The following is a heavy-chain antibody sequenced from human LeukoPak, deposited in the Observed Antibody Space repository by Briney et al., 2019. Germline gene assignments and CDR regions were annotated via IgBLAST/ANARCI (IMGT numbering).Heavy chain of an antibody. D-gene: IGHD1-7*01. J-gene: IGHJ4*02. Sequence: ASVKVSCKASGYTFTSYDINWVRQATGQGLEWMGWISAYNGNTNYAQKLQGRVTMTTDTSTNTAYMELRSLRSDDTAVYYCAREANYGFDSWGQGTLVTVSS. CDR2: ISAYNGNT. CDR3: AREANYGFDS. CDR1: GYTFTSYD. V-gene: IGHV1-18*01.